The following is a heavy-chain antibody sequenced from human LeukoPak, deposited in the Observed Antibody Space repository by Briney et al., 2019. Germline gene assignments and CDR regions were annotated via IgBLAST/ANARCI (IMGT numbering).Heavy chain of an antibody. CDR1: GGSISSSNW. Sequence: SGTLSLTCAVSGGSISSSNWWSWVRQPPGKGLEWIGEIYHSGSTNYNLSLKSRVTISVDKSKNQFSLKLSSVTAADTAVYYCARSGSSSGWYVNWFDPWGQGTLVTVSS. CDR3: ARSGSSSGWYVNWFDP. V-gene: IGHV4-4*02. CDR2: IYHSGST. J-gene: IGHJ5*02. D-gene: IGHD6-19*01.